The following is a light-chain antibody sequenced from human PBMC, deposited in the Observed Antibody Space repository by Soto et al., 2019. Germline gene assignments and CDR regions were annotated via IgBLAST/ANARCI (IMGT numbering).Light chain of an antibody. Sequence: EIVLTQSPGTLSLSPGERATLSCRASQSVSSSYLAWYQPKPGQAPRLLIYGASSRATGIPDRFSGSGSGTDFTLTISRLEPEDFAVYYCQQYGSSPEYTFGQGTKLEIK. CDR2: GAS. CDR3: QQYGSSPEYT. V-gene: IGKV3-20*01. J-gene: IGKJ2*01. CDR1: QSVSSSY.